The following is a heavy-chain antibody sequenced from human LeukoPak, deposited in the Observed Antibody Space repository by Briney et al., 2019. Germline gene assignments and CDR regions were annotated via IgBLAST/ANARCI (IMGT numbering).Heavy chain of an antibody. D-gene: IGHD6-19*01. J-gene: IGHJ6*04. CDR1: GYTFTSYY. CDR3: ARDSVAGTSHYYGTDV. CDR2: INPSGGST. V-gene: IGHV1-46*01. Sequence: ASVKVSCKASGYTFTSYYMHWVRQAPGQGLEWMGIINPSGGSTSYAQKFQGRVTMTRDTSTSTVYMELSSLRSEDTAVYYCARDSVAGTSHYYGTDVWGKGTTVTVSS.